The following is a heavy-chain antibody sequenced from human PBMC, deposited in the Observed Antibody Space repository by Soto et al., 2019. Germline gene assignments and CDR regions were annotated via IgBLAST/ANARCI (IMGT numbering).Heavy chain of an antibody. CDR2: IYYSGST. Sequence: PSETLSLTCTVSGGSISSGGYYWSWIRQHPGKGLEWIGYIYYSGSTYYNPSLKSRVTISVDTSKNQFSLKLSSVTAADTAVYYCARAVLGVGDYDGSGYFYGKYDAFDIWGQGTMVTVSS. CDR1: GGSISSGGYY. V-gene: IGHV4-31*03. D-gene: IGHD3-22*01. CDR3: ARAVLGVGDYDGSGYFYGKYDAFDI. J-gene: IGHJ3*02.